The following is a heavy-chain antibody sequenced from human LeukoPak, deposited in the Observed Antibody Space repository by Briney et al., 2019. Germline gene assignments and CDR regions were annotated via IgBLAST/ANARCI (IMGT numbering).Heavy chain of an antibody. D-gene: IGHD1-1*01. CDR1: GFTFSGYT. V-gene: IGHV3-21*01. CDR3: ARSGYNWNDVIFFDY. J-gene: IGHJ4*02. CDR2: ISSSSSSI. Sequence: GGSLRLSCAASGFTFSGYTMNWVRQAPGKGLEWVSAISSSSSSIYYADSVKGRFTISRDNAKNSLYLQMNSLRAEDTAVYYCARSGYNWNDVIFFDYWGQGILVTVSS.